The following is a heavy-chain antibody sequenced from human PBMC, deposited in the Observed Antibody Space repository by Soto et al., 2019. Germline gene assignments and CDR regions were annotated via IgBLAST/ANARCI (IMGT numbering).Heavy chain of an antibody. CDR2: INPNGGST. V-gene: IGHV1-46*01. Sequence: QVRLVQSGADMKKPGASVTVSCRASGYTFTTYYLHWVRQAPGQGLEWMGIINPNGGSTTYSQHFQGRLTLTRETSATTVYMELTGLTCADTAVYFCARDPVPSDAGPVRYPADIWGQGTLVTISS. D-gene: IGHD2-2*02. CDR1: GYTFTTYY. CDR3: ARDPVPSDAGPVRYPADI. J-gene: IGHJ3*02.